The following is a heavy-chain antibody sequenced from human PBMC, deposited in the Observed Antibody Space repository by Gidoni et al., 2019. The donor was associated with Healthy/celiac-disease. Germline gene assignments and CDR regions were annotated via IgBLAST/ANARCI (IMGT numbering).Heavy chain of an antibody. CDR2: IYHSGST. D-gene: IGHD5-12*01. V-gene: IGHV4-38-2*02. CDR3: ARDRYIVATD. Sequence: QVQLQESGPGLVKPSETLSLTCAVSGYSISSGYYWGWIRQPPGKGLEWIGGIYHSGSTYYNPSLKRRVTISVDTPKNQFSLKLSSVTAADTAVYYCARDRYIVATDWGQGTLVTVSS. CDR1: GYSISSGYY. J-gene: IGHJ4*02.